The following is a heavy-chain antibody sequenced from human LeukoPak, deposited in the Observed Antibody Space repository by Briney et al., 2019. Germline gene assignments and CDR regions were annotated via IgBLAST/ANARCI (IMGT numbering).Heavy chain of an antibody. CDR1: GYTFTSYD. J-gene: IGHJ3*02. D-gene: IGHD2-2*01. CDR3: ARDSDIVVVPAAIPGAYDAFDI. V-gene: IGHV1-69*13. CDR2: IIPIFGTA. Sequence: SVKVSCKASGYTFTSYDINWVRQATGQGLEWMGGIIPIFGTANHAQKFQGRVTITADESTSTAYMELSSLRSEDTAVYYCARDSDIVVVPAAIPGAYDAFDIWGQGTMVTVSS.